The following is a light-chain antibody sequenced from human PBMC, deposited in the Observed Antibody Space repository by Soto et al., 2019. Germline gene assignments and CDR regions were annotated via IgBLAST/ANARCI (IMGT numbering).Light chain of an antibody. Sequence: QSALTQPASVSGSPGQSITISCTGTSSDVGDYNYVSWYHQHPGKAPKLMIYEVSNRPSGVSNRFSGSKSGNTASLTISGLQAEDEADYYCSSYTSSNTWVFGGGTQLTVL. J-gene: IGLJ3*02. CDR2: EVS. V-gene: IGLV2-14*01. CDR1: SSDVGDYNY. CDR3: SSYTSSNTWV.